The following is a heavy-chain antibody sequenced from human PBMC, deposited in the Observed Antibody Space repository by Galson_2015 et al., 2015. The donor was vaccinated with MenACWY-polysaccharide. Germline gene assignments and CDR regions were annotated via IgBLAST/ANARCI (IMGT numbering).Heavy chain of an antibody. CDR1: GFTFSDYY. Sequence: SLRLSCAASGFTFSDYYMSWLRQAPGKGLEWVSYISSSGSTIYYADSVKGRFTISRDNAKNSLYLQMNSLRAADTAVYYCARHQLVTGTTYYWFDPWGQGTLVTVSS. CDR3: ARHQLVTGTTYYWFDP. D-gene: IGHD1-7*01. J-gene: IGHJ5*02. V-gene: IGHV3-11*04. CDR2: ISSSGSTI.